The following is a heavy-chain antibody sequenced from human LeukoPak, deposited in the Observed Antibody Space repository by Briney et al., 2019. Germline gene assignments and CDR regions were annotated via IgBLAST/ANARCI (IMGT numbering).Heavy chain of an antibody. Sequence: KASETLSLTCSVSGASISIYYWNWIRQSAGRGLEWIGRVYASGRSKYNPSLQSRVSMSVDKSKKQFSLELSSVTAADTAVYYCARAPTADYWGQGTLVTVSS. CDR2: VYASGRS. J-gene: IGHJ4*02. CDR3: ARAPTADY. V-gene: IGHV4-4*07. CDR1: GASISIYY.